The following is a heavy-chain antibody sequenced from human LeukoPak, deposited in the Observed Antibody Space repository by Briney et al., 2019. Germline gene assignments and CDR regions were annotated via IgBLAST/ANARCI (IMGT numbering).Heavy chain of an antibody. CDR2: IYSGGST. CDR1: GFTFSGYS. D-gene: IGHD1-26*01. V-gene: IGHV3-66*01. J-gene: IGHJ3*02. CDR3: ARVVGATRAYTFDI. Sequence: GGSLRLSCAASGFTFSGYSMNWVRQAPGKGLEWVSVIYSGGSTYYADSVKGRFTISRDNSKNTLYLQMNSLRAEDTAVYYCARVVGATRAYTFDIWGQGTMVTVSS.